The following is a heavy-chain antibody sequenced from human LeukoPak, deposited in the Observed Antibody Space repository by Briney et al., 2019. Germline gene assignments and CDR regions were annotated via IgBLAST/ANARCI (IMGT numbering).Heavy chain of an antibody. Sequence: GGSLRLSCAASGFTFSNYAMNWVRQAPGKGLEWVSSISGSGINTYYADSVKGRLTISRDNSKNTLYLQMNSLRAEDTAVYYCAKDKRVYASYFDYWGQGTLVTVSS. CDR3: AKDKRVYASYFDY. CDR2: ISGSGINT. CDR1: GFTFSNYA. J-gene: IGHJ4*02. D-gene: IGHD6-13*01. V-gene: IGHV3-23*01.